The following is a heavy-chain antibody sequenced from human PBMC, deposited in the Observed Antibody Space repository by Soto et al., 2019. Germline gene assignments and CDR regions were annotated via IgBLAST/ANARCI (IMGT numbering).Heavy chain of an antibody. CDR2: ISRDGGTK. CDR3: TGEVASGY. V-gene: IGHV3-30*03. CDR1: GFTVSTYG. Sequence: QVQLVESGGGVVQPGRSLRLSCAVSGFTVSTYGMHWVRQAPGKGLEWVAVISRDGGTKYYADSVKGRFTISRDNSRNTLFLEMNSLRGDDMAVYYCTGEVASGYCGQGTLVTLSS. J-gene: IGHJ4*02. D-gene: IGHD2-8*02.